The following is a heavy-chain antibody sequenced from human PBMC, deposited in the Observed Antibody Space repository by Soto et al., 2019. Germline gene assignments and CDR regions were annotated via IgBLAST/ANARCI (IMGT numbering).Heavy chain of an antibody. CDR3: ASPVAAAGTHLYLYGLDA. J-gene: IGHJ6*01. CDR2: IDSDGSET. Sequence: EAQLVESGGGLSQPGGSLRLSCAASGFTFRSYCMHWVRQVPGKGLVWVSRIDSDGSETNYADSVKGRFTISRDNAKKTVCLQMNSLRAEDTGVDYCASPVAAAGTHLYLYGLDAWGQWTTVTVS. V-gene: IGHV3-74*01. D-gene: IGHD6-25*01. CDR1: GFTFRSYC.